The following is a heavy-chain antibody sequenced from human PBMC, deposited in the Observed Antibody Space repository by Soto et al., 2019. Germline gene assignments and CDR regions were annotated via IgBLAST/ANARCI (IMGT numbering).Heavy chain of an antibody. CDR2: IYYSGST. D-gene: IGHD5-18*01. V-gene: IGHV4-61*01. CDR3: ARISGYSYGLPPYFDY. CDR1: GGSVSSGSYY. J-gene: IGHJ4*02. Sequence: PSETLSLTCTVSGGSVSSGSYYWSWIRQPPGKGLEWIGYIYYSGSTNYNPSLKSRVTISVDTSKNQFSLKLSSVTAADTAVYYCARISGYSYGLPPYFDYWGQGTRVTVSS.